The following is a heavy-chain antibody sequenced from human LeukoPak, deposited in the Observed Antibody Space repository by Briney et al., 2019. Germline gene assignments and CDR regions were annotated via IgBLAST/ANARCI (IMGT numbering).Heavy chain of an antibody. CDR2: ISGSGGST. V-gene: IGHV3-23*01. D-gene: IGHD6-13*01. CDR3: ARSSSSWYGVAFDY. J-gene: IGHJ4*02. Sequence: GGSLRLSCAASGFTFSSYAMSWVRQAPGKGLEWVSAISGSGGSTYYADSVKGRFTISRHNSKNTLYLQMNSLRAEDTAVYYCARSSSSWYGVAFDYWGQGTLVTVSS. CDR1: GFTFSSYA.